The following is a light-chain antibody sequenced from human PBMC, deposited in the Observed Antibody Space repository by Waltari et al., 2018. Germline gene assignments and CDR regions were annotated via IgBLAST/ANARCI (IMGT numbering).Light chain of an antibody. CDR2: GKN. Sequence: SSELTQDPAVSVALGQTVRITCQGDSLRSYYASWYQQKPGQAPILVFYGKNSRPSGIPDRFSGSRSVSTASLTITGAQAEDEADYHCNSRDSSGQHLAVFGVGTKLTVL. CDR1: SLRSYY. CDR3: NSRDSSGQHLAV. V-gene: IGLV3-19*01. J-gene: IGLJ3*02.